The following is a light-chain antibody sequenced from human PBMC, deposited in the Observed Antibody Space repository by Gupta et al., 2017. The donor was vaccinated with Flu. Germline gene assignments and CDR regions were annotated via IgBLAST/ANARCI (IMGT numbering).Light chain of an antibody. Sequence: GERATLSCRASQGLANILAWFQQRPGRAPKLLIYGASTRGATVPARFSGSGSGTDFTLTISSLQSEDFAAYYCQQYHNLPRTFGPGTKVEVK. CDR1: QGLANI. CDR3: QQYHNLPRT. CDR2: GAS. J-gene: IGKJ1*01. V-gene: IGKV3-15*01.